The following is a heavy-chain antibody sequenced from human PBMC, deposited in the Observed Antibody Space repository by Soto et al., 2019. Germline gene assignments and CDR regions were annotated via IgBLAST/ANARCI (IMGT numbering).Heavy chain of an antibody. CDR2: IIPILGIA. V-gene: IGHV1-69*02. J-gene: IGHJ4*02. CDR1: GGTFSSYT. CDR3: ARAPTGADILSFDY. D-gene: IGHD3-9*01. Sequence: QVQLVQSGAEVKKPGSAVKGSCKASGGTFSSYTISWVRQAPGQGLEWMGRIIPILGIANYAQKFQGRVTITADKSTSTAYIELSSLRSEDTAVYYCARAPTGADILSFDYWGQGTLVTVSS.